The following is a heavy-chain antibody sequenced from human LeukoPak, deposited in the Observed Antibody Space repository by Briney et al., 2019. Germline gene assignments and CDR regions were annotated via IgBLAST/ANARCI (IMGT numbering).Heavy chain of an antibody. CDR1: GFTFSNAW. D-gene: IGHD3-9*01. J-gene: IGHJ4*02. Sequence: GGSLRLSCAASGFTFSNAWMSWVRQAPGKGLEWVGRIKSKTDGGTTDYAAPVKGRFTISRDDSKNTPYLQMNSLKTEDTAVYYCTTLYYDILTGYYISDDYWGQGTLVTVSS. CDR3: TTLYYDILTGYYISDDY. CDR2: IKSKTDGGTT. V-gene: IGHV3-15*01.